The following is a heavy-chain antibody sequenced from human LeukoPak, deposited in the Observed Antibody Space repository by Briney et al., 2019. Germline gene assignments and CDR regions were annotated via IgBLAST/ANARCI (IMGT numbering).Heavy chain of an antibody. Sequence: GWSLRPSCAASGFTFTSYAMSWVRQAPGKGLEWVSGISAGGENTDYADSVKGRFTISRDNSKNTLYLQVNSLRAEDTAAYYCAKSEGSSSARRFDYWGQGTLVTVSS. CDR3: AKSEGSSSARRFDY. D-gene: IGHD6-19*01. J-gene: IGHJ4*02. CDR1: GFTFTSYA. CDR2: ISAGGENT. V-gene: IGHV3-23*01.